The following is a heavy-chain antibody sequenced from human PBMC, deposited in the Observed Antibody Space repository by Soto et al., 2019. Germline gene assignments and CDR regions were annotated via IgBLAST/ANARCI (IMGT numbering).Heavy chain of an antibody. J-gene: IGHJ4*02. CDR3: TRNWFSVAGRDYFDY. Sequence: SETLSLTCAVSGYSIRSGYFWGWIRQPPGKGLEWIGSMYHSGITYYNLSLKSRVTISLDRSKNQLSLKLTSVTAADTAVYYFTRNWFSVAGRDYFDYWGQGTLVTVSS. D-gene: IGHD6-19*01. V-gene: IGHV4-38-2*01. CDR1: GYSIRSGYF. CDR2: MYHSGIT.